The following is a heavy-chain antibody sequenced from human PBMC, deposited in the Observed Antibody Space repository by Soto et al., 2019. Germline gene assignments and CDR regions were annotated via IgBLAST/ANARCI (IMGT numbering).Heavy chain of an antibody. CDR2: IKQDGSEK. CDR3: ASGYGSGSYHDYYYYYMDV. J-gene: IGHJ6*03. Sequence: GGSLRLSCAASGFTFSSYWMSWVRQAPGKGLEWVANIKQDGSEKYYVDSVKGRFTISRDNAKNSLYLQMNSLRAEDTAVYYCASGYGSGSYHDYYYYYMDVWGKGTTVTVSS. D-gene: IGHD3-10*01. CDR1: GFTFSSYW. V-gene: IGHV3-7*01.